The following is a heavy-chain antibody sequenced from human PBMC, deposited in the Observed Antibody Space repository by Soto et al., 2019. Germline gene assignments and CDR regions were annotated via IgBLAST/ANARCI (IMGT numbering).Heavy chain of an antibody. D-gene: IGHD3-3*01. CDR3: AHRVLRTVFGLVTTTAIYFDF. Sequence: QITLNESGPTLVKPRQTLTLTCTFSGFSLTTSGVGVGWIRQSPGKAPEWLALIYWDDDKRYSPSLKSRLTITKDTSKNQVVLTMADLDPADTATYYCAHRVLRTVFGLVTTTAIYFDFWGQGTQVAVSS. J-gene: IGHJ4*02. CDR2: IYWDDDK. V-gene: IGHV2-5*02. CDR1: GFSLTTSGVG.